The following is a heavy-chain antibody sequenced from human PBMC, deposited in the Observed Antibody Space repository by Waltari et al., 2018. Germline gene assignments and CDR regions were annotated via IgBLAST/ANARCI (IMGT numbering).Heavy chain of an antibody. V-gene: IGHV3-9*01. J-gene: IGHJ3*01. CDR1: GFTFDDYA. Sequence: EVQLVESGGGLVQPGRSLKVSCAASGFTFDDYAMHWVRQAPGKGLEGVSGITCKRDIVSDADSVKGRFTIARDNAKNSLSLEMKSLRPEDTALYYCAKDILVGADRLAPAFDLWGLGTMVTVSS. CDR2: ITCKRDIV. CDR3: AKDILVGADRLAPAFDL. D-gene: IGHD1-26*01.